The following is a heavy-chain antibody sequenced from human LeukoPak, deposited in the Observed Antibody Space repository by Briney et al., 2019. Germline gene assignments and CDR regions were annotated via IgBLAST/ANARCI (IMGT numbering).Heavy chain of an antibody. CDR3: ARQLPTRIKNYGMDV. J-gene: IGHJ6*02. Sequence: PSETLSLTCTASGGSISTSSYYWDWIRQSPGKGLEWIGTIFYSGSTYYNPSLKSRVTISIGTSRNEFSLKLSSVTAADTAVYYCARQLPTRIKNYGMDVWGQGTTVTVSS. CDR2: IFYSGST. V-gene: IGHV4-39*01. D-gene: IGHD2-15*01. CDR1: GGSISTSSYY.